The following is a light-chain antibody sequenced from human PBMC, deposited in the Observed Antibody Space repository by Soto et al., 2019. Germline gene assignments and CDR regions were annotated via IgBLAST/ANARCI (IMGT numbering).Light chain of an antibody. CDR1: QGIRND. CDR3: QQVSSFPLS. V-gene: IGKV1-6*01. CDR2: ASS. J-gene: IGKJ4*01. Sequence: AIQMTQSPSSLSASIGDRVTITCRASQGIRNDLGWYQQKPGKAPKVLIYASSNLHSGVPSRFSGSGSGTDFTLTISSLQPEDFATYFCQQVSSFPLSFGGGTKVDIK.